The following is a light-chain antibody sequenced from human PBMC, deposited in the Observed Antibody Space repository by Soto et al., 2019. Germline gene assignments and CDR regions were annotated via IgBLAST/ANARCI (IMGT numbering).Light chain of an antibody. Sequence: IVMTHSPATLSVSPWEIATLSFRASQNIYSNVAWYQQRPGQAPRLLIYRASTRATGIPARFSGSGSGTEFTLTISSLQSEDFTVYYCQNRSNWPLNFGGGTKVDIK. CDR3: QNRSNWPLN. CDR1: QNIYSN. CDR2: RAS. J-gene: IGKJ4*01. V-gene: IGKV3-15*01.